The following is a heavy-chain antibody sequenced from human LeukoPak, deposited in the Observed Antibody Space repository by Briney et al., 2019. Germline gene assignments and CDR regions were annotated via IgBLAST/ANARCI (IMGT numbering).Heavy chain of an antibody. J-gene: IGHJ6*01. CDR2: ISYDGSNK. V-gene: IGHV3-30-3*01. CDR3: ARSNGFGMDV. D-gene: IGHD2-8*01. CDR1: GFTFSSYA. Sequence: GRSLRLSCAASGFTFSSYAMHWVRQAPGKGLEWVAVISYDGSNKYYADSVKGRVTISRDNAKNTLYLQMNSLRAEDTAVYYCARSNGFGMDVWGQGTTVTVSS.